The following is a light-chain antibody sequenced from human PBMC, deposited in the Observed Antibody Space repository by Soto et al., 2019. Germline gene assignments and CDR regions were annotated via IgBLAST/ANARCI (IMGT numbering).Light chain of an antibody. CDR1: SSDVGNYNL. CDR2: DGN. V-gene: IGLV2-23*01. J-gene: IGLJ2*01. Sequence: LTQPASVSGSPGQSITISCTGTSSDVGNYNLVSWYQQHPGKIPKLIIYDGNKRPSGVSNRFSGSKSGNTASLTISGLQAEDLADNYCSSYADSRTLLFGGGPK. CDR3: SSYADSRTLL.